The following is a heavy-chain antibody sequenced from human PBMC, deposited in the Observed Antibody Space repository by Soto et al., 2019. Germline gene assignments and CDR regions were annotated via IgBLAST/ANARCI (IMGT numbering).Heavy chain of an antibody. CDR2: IQEHGNDK. J-gene: IGHJ3*02. V-gene: IGHV3-7*03. D-gene: IGHD2-15*01. Sequence: GGSLRLSCAASGFTFSNYWMNWVRQAPGKGLEWVANIQEHGNDKNYVDSVKGRFTIFRDNAQNSVLLQMNSLRIEDTAVYYCARDLLGYCSGGSCETDAFDIWGQGTMVTVSS. CDR3: ARDLLGYCSGGSCETDAFDI. CDR1: GFTFSNYW.